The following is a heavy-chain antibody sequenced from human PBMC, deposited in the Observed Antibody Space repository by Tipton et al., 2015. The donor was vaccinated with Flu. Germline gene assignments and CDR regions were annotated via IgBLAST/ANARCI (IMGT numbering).Heavy chain of an antibody. Sequence: SLRLSCAASGFTFSDYGMYWVRQAAGKGLEWVAIISYDGSNKYYADSVKGRATISRDNSKNTLYLQMDSPRVEDTAVYYCATTGLSPRQKNYYPSGSYSTITDYWGQGTLVTVSS. D-gene: IGHD3-10*01. CDR3: ATTGLSPRQKNYYPSGSYSTITDY. J-gene: IGHJ4*02. CDR2: ISYDGSNK. V-gene: IGHV3-30-3*01. CDR1: GFTFSDYG.